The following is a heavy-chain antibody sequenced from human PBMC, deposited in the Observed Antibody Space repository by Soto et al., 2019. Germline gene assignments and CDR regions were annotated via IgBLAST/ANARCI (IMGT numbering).Heavy chain of an antibody. CDR2: ISNDGSKK. Sequence: QVQLVDSGGGVVQPGRSLRLSCEASGFIFSNYGMHWVRQAPGKGLEWVALISNDGSKKYYADSVKGRFIISRDNSKNALYLEMKSLRAEDTAVYYFAKGPLRPSYFDFWGQGTLVIFSS. CDR3: AKGPLRPSYFDF. D-gene: IGHD4-17*01. CDR1: GFIFSNYG. J-gene: IGHJ4*02. V-gene: IGHV3-30*18.